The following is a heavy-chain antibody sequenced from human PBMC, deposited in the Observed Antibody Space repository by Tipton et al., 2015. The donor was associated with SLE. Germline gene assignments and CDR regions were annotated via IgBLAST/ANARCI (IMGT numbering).Heavy chain of an antibody. J-gene: IGHJ4*02. D-gene: IGHD3-16*01. CDR2: INHGGST. Sequence: TLSLTCSVYGGSFSGYYWSWIRQPPGKGLEWIGEINHGGSTNYNPSLKSRVTISVDTSKNHFSLKLSSVTAADTAVYYCARDSGFAFGGVDWGQGTLVTVSS. V-gene: IGHV4-34*01. CDR1: GGSFSGYY. CDR3: ARDSGFAFGGVD.